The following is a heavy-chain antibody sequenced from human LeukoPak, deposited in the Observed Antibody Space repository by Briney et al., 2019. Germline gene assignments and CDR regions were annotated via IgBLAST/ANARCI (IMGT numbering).Heavy chain of an antibody. D-gene: IGHD3-22*01. Sequence: SETLSLTCTVSGGSISSYYWSWIRQPAGKGLEWIGRIYTSGSTNYNPSLKSRVTMSVDTSKNQFSPKLSSVTAADTAVYYCARSTYYYDSSGYLNWFDPWGQGTLVTVSS. V-gene: IGHV4-4*07. CDR2: IYTSGST. CDR3: ARSTYYYDSSGYLNWFDP. CDR1: GGSISSYY. J-gene: IGHJ5*02.